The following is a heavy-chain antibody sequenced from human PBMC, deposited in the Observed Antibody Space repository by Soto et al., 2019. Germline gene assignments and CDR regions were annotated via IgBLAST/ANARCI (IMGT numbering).Heavy chain of an antibody. J-gene: IGHJ4*02. V-gene: IGHV4-30-4*01. CDR1: GGSISSGDYY. D-gene: IGHD4-17*01. Sequence: PSETLSLTCTVSGGSISSGDYYWSWIRQPPGKGLEWIGYVYYSGSTYYNPSLKSRVTISVDTSKNQFSLKLSSVAAADTAVYYCARGSDYGGDYWGQGTLVTSPQ. CDR3: ARGSDYGGDY. CDR2: VYYSGST.